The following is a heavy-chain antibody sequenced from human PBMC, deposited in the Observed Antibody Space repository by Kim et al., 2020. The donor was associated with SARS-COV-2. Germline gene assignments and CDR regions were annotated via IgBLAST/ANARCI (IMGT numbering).Heavy chain of an antibody. Sequence: YNPSLTNRVTLLVDTSKNHFSLRLTSVTAADTAVYFCARDHYSSPNNWFDPWGQGTLVTVSS. J-gene: IGHJ5*02. V-gene: IGHV4-39*07. CDR3: ARDHYSSPNNWFDP. D-gene: IGHD6-13*01.